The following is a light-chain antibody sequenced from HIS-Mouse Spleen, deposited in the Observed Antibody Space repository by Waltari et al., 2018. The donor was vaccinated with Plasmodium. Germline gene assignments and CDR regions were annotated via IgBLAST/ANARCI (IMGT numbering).Light chain of an antibody. CDR1: QSVSSN. CDR3: QQYNNWSLT. J-gene: IGKJ4*01. CDR2: GAS. Sequence: EILMTQSPATLSVSPGGRATLSSRASQSVSSNLAWYQQKPGQAPRLLIYGASTRATGIPARFSGSGSGTEFTLTISSMQSEDFAVYYCQQYNNWSLTFGGGTKVEIK. V-gene: IGKV3-15*01.